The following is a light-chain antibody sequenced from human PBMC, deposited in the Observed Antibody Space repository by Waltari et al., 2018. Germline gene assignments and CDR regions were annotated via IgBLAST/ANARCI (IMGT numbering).Light chain of an antibody. CDR2: DVS. J-gene: IGLJ3*02. V-gene: IGLV2-14*01. Sequence: QSALTQPASVSGSPGQSITISCTGTSSDVGGYNYVSWSQQHPGKAPKLMIYDVSKRPSGVSNSFSGSKSGNTASLTISGLQAEDEADYYCSSYTSSSTLNWVFGGGTKLTVL. CDR3: SSYTSSSTLNWV. CDR1: SSDVGGYNY.